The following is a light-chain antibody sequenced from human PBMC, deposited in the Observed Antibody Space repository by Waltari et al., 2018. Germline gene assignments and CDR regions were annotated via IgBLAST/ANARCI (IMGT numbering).Light chain of an antibody. CDR1: QSVSRA. V-gene: IGKV3-20*01. CDR2: GAS. CDR3: QHYLRLPVT. J-gene: IGKJ1*01. Sequence: CRASQSVSRALAWYQQNPGQAPRLLIYGASTRATGIPDRFSGSGSGTDFSLTISRLEPDDFAIYYCQHYLRLPVTFGQGTTVEI.